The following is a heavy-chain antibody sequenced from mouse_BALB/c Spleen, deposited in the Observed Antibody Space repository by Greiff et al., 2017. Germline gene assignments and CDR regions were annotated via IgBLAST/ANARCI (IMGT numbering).Heavy chain of an antibody. CDR2: ISYDGSN. V-gene: IGHV3-6*02. D-gene: IGHD2-14*01. J-gene: IGHJ3*01. Sequence: DVKLQESGPGLVKPSQSLSLTCSVTGYSITSGYYWNWIRQFPGNKLEWMGYISYDGSNNYNPSLKNRISITRDTSKNQFFLKLNSVTTEDTATYYCAIYYRYDGFAYWGQGTLVTVSA. CDR3: AIYYRYDGFAY. CDR1: GYSITSGYY.